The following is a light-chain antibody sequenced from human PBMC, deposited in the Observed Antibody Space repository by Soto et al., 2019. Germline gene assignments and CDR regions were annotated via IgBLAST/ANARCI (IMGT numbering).Light chain of an antibody. CDR2: GAS. CDR3: QRYYSPPPCT. J-gene: IGKJ1*01. V-gene: IGKV3-20*01. CDR1: QSVSSSY. Sequence: EIVLTQSPGTLSLSPGERATLSCRASQSVSSSYLAWYQQKPGQAPRLLIYGASSRATGIPDRFSGSGSGTDFTINISRLESEDFAVYYCQRYYSPPPCTFGQGTKVEIK.